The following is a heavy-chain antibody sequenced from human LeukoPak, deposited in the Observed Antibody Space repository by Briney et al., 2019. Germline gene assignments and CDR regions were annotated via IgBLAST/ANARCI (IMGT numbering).Heavy chain of an antibody. CDR3: ARETGSYWRGYYYYYGMDV. Sequence: GGSLRLSCAASGFTFSSYSMNWVRQAPGKGLEWVSYISSSSSTTYYADSVKGRFTISRDNAKNSLYLQMNSLRAEDTAVYYCARETGSYWRGYYYYYGMDVWGQGTTVTVSS. V-gene: IGHV3-48*01. D-gene: IGHD3-10*01. CDR1: GFTFSSYS. J-gene: IGHJ6*02. CDR2: ISSSSSTT.